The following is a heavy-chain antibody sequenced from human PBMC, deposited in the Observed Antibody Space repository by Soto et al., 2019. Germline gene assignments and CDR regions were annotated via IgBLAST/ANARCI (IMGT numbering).Heavy chain of an antibody. CDR3: APKPHPNVHCSVGSCPKAWFDP. J-gene: IGHJ5*02. D-gene: IGHD2-15*01. V-gene: IGHV3-23*01. CDR2: ISGSGGST. Sequence: PGGSLRLSCAASGFTFSSYAMSWVRQAPGKGLEWVSAISGSGGSTYYADSVKGRFTISRDNSKNTLYLQMNSLRAEDTAVYYCAPKPHPNVHCSVGSCPKAWFDPSGQATLVTVS. CDR1: GFTFSSYA.